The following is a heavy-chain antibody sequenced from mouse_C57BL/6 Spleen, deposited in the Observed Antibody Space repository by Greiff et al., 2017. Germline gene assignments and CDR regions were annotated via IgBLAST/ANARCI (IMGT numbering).Heavy chain of an antibody. CDR3: ARTYYGLWYFDV. D-gene: IGHD2-10*01. J-gene: IGHJ1*03. V-gene: IGHV1-39*01. CDR1: GYSFTDYN. Sequence: EVKLQESGPELVKPGASVKISCKASGYSFTDYNMNWVKQSNGKSLEWIGVINPNYGTTSYNQKFKGKATLTVAQSSSTAYMQLNSLTSEDSAVYYWARTYYGLWYFDVWGTGTTVTVSS. CDR2: INPNYGTT.